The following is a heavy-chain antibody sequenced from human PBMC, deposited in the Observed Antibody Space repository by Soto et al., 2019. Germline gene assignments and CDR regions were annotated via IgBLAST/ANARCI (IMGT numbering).Heavy chain of an antibody. CDR1: GGSISSSSYY. Sequence: PSETLSLTCTVSGGSISSSSYYWGWIRQPPGKGLEWIGGIYYSGSTYYNPSLKSRVTISVDTSKTQFSLKLSSVTAADTAVYYCARPYYYDISGYYRYAFDIWGQGTMVTVSS. CDR3: ARPYYYDISGYYRYAFDI. CDR2: IYYSGST. D-gene: IGHD3-22*01. V-gene: IGHV4-39*01. J-gene: IGHJ3*02.